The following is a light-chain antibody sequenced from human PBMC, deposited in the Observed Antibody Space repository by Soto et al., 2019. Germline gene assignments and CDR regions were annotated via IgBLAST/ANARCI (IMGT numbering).Light chain of an antibody. Sequence: EIVLTQSPGTLSLSPGERATLSCRASESVSNNYLAWYQQKPGQAPRLLIYGASNRATGIPDRFSGSGSGTAFALTISRLEPADVAVYYCQHYNNWPQITFGQGTRLEIK. V-gene: IGKV3-20*01. CDR3: QHYNNWPQIT. CDR1: ESVSNNY. CDR2: GAS. J-gene: IGKJ5*01.